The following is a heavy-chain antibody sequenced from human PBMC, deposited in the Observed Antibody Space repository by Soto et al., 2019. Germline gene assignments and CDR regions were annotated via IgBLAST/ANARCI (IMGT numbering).Heavy chain of an antibody. D-gene: IGHD3-22*01. V-gene: IGHV3-15*01. CDR2: IKSKTDGGTT. CDR3: TTDPEITMILVVSTTGPDAFDI. CDR1: GFTFSNAW. Sequence: GGSLRLSCAASGFTFSNAWMSWVRQAPGKGLEWVGRIKSKTDGGTTDYAAPVKGRFTISRDDSKNTLYLQMNSLKTEDTAVYYCTTDPEITMILVVSTTGPDAFDIWGQGTMVTV. J-gene: IGHJ3*02.